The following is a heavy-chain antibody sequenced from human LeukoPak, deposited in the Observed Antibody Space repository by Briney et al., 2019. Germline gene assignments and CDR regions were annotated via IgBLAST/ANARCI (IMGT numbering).Heavy chain of an antibody. CDR1: GFTFSSYA. Sequence: PGGSLRLSCAASGFTFSSYAMSWVRQAPGKGLEWVSGISGSGGSTYYADSVKDRFTISRDNSKNTLYLQMNSLRAEDTAVYYCASGTGLYERTFNDDYWGQGTLVTVSS. J-gene: IGHJ4*02. CDR3: ASGTGLYERTFNDDY. V-gene: IGHV3-23*01. D-gene: IGHD1-26*01. CDR2: ISGSGGST.